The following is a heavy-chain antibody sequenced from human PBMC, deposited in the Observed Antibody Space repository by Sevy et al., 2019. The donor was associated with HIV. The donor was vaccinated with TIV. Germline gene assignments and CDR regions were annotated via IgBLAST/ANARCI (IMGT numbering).Heavy chain of an antibody. CDR1: GDSVSSNSAA. CDR2: TYYRSKWYN. CDR3: ARADPYYYDSSGYYGWFDP. D-gene: IGHD3-22*01. J-gene: IGHJ5*02. V-gene: IGHV6-1*01. Sequence: SQTLSLTCAISGDSVSSNSAAWNWIRQSPSRGLEWLGRTYYRSKWYNDYAVSVKSRITINPDTSKNQFSLQLNSMTPEDTAVYYCARADPYYYDSSGYYGWFDPWGQGTLVTVSS.